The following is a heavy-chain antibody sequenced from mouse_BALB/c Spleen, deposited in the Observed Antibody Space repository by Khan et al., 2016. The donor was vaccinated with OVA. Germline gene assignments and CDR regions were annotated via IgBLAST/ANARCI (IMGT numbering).Heavy chain of an antibody. Sequence: EVQLQESGPGLVKPSQSLSLTCTVTGYSITSDYAWNWIRQFPGNKLEWMGYISYSGSTSYTPSLKSRISITRDKSKNPFFLQLNSVTTEDTATCYCARGRAYWGQGTLVTVSA. J-gene: IGHJ3*01. D-gene: IGHD3-3*01. V-gene: IGHV3-2*02. CDR3: ARGRAY. CDR1: GYSITSDYA. CDR2: ISYSGST.